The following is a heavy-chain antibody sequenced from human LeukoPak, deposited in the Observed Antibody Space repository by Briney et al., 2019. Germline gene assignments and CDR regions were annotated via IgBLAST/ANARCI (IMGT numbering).Heavy chain of an antibody. CDR2: ISISSNYI. CDR1: GFTFSRYS. CDR3: ARDRYGCSYGFFVHYYMDV. J-gene: IGHJ6*03. V-gene: IGHV3-21*01. D-gene: IGHD5-18*01. Sequence: GGSLRLSCAASGFTFSRYSMNWVRQAPGKGLEWVSSISISSNYIYYPDSLKGRFTISRDNAKSSLYLQMNSLRAEDTAVYYCARDRYGCSYGFFVHYYMDVWGKGTTVTISS.